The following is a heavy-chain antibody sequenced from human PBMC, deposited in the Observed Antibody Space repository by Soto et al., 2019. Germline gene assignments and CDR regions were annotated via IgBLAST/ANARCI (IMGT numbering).Heavy chain of an antibody. CDR1: GGTFSTYA. CDR2: IIPIFGTA. D-gene: IGHD3-3*01. CDR3: AREIFGVIISGGRDAFDI. V-gene: IGHV1-69*01. J-gene: IGHJ3*02. Sequence: QVQLVQSGAEVKKPGSSVKVSCKASGGTFSTYAISWVRQAPGQGLEWMGGIIPIFGTAKYAQKFQGRDTITADESTSIAYMELSSLRSEDTAVYYCAREIFGVIISGGRDAFDIWGQGTMVTVSS.